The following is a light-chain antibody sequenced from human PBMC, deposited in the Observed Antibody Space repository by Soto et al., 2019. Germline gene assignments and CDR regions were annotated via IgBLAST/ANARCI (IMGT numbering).Light chain of an antibody. CDR2: SAS. V-gene: IGKV3-15*01. J-gene: IGKJ2*01. CDR3: QQGHNWPLT. Sequence: EIVMTQSPATLSVSPGERATLSCRASQSISTELAWDQQKPGQPPRRLIYSASTRATGVPARFTGSGSGSEVTLTVSGLQSEDFAVYYCQQGHNWPLTFGQGTRLEI. CDR1: QSISTE.